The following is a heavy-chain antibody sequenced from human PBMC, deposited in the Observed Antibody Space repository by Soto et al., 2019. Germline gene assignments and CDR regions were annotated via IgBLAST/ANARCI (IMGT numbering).Heavy chain of an antibody. V-gene: IGHV1-69*04. CDR3: ARDRGYSGYDLPSDY. CDR1: GCTFSSYT. Sequence: SVKVSCKAPGCTFSSYTISWVRQATGQGLEWMGRIIPILGIANYAQKFQGRVTITADKSTSTAYMELSSLRSEDTAVYYCARDRGYSGYDLPSDYWGQGTLVTVSS. D-gene: IGHD5-12*01. J-gene: IGHJ4*02. CDR2: IIPILGIA.